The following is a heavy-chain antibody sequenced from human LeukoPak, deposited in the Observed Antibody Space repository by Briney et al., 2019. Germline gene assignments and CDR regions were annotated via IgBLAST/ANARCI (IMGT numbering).Heavy chain of an antibody. J-gene: IGHJ4*02. Sequence: SETLSLTCAVSGYSISSGYYWGWIRQPPGKGLEWIGSIYHSGSTYYNPSLKSRVTISVDTSKSQFSLQLSSVPGADTAVYYCSTSLVATKRFDYWGQGTLVTVSS. D-gene: IGHD5-12*01. CDR1: GYSISSGYY. V-gene: IGHV4-38-2*01. CDR2: IYHSGST. CDR3: STSLVATKRFDY.